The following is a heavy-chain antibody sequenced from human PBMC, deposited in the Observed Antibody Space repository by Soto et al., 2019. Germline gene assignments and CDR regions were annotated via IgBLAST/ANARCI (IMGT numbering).Heavy chain of an antibody. CDR2: ISVSGGRT. V-gene: IGHV3-23*01. Sequence: LRLSSVASRFAFENHPKSWGRQAPGKGLGWVSAISVSGGRTCYSDFLQGRFTISRDNPQNPVYQQMNDLREEHATQYHGARVLWAIYGVPAGEYYAMDVWGQGTTVTVSS. D-gene: IGHD3-3*01. CDR3: ARVLWAIYGVPAGEYYAMDV. J-gene: IGHJ6*02. CDR1: RFAFENHP.